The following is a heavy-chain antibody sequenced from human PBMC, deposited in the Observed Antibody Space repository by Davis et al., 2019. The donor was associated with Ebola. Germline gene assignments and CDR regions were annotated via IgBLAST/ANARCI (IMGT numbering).Heavy chain of an antibody. D-gene: IGHD3-10*01. J-gene: IGHJ6*02. V-gene: IGHV3-23*01. CDR1: GFTFSSYA. Sequence: GESLKISCAASGFTFSSYAISWVRQAPGKGLEWVSAISGSGGSTYYADSVKGRFTISRDNSKNTLYLQMNSLRAEDTAVYYCAKDPWPPKLWFGELKNGMDVWGQGTTVTVSS. CDR2: ISGSGGST. CDR3: AKDPWPPKLWFGELKNGMDV.